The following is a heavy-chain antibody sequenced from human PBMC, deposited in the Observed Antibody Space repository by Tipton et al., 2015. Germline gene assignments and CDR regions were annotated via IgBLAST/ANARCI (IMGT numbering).Heavy chain of an antibody. CDR3: ARGGNNWFDP. CDR1: DGSISDSSYY. CDR2: MYYSGDT. J-gene: IGHJ5*02. V-gene: IGHV4-39*07. D-gene: IGHD2-15*01. Sequence: GLVKPSETLSLTCTVSDGSISDSSYYWAWIRQAPGKGLEWIGSMYYSGDTSYNPSLKSRITIGVDTSKNQFSLKLTSVNAADTAVYYCARGGNNWFDPWGQGTLVTVSS.